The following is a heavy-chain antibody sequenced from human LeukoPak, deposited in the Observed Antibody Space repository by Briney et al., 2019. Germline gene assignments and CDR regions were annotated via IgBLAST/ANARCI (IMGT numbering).Heavy chain of an antibody. J-gene: IGHJ4*02. D-gene: IGHD3-22*01. Sequence: ASVKVSCKASGYTFTGYYMHWVRQAPGQGLEWMGWINPNSGGTNYAQKFQGRVTMTRDTSISTAYMGLSRLRSDDTAVYYCARAFYYYDSSAGYWGQGTLVTVSS. CDR3: ARAFYYYDSSAGY. CDR1: GYTFTGYY. CDR2: INPNSGGT. V-gene: IGHV1-2*02.